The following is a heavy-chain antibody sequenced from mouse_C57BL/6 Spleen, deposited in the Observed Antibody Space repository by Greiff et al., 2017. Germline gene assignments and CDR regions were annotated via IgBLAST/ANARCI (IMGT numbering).Heavy chain of an antibody. Sequence: QVQLQQSGPELVKPGASVKISCKASGYAFSSSWMNWVKQRPGKGLEWIGRIYPGDGDTNYNGKFKGKATLTADKSSGTAYMQLSSLTSEDSAVYYCASSSNWFDYWGQGTTLTVSS. CDR1: GYAFSSSW. CDR3: ASSSNWFDY. J-gene: IGHJ2*01. D-gene: IGHD4-1*01. CDR2: IYPGDGDT. V-gene: IGHV1-82*01.